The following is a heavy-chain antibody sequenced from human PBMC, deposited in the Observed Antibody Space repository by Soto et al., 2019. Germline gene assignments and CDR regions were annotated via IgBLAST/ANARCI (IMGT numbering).Heavy chain of an antibody. V-gene: IGHV1-69*01. Sequence: QVLLVQSGPEVKKPGSSVKVSCKASGGTFNNYAINWVRQAPGKGLEWMGGIIPTFGTGNHAQKFQGRVTIPADESTTTANRDLNSLRSEDTAIYYCASFDGTLVRGGRSSPYEMDVWGQGTTVIVSS. CDR3: ASFDGTLVRGGRSSPYEMDV. CDR2: IIPTFGTG. CDR1: GGTFNNYA. J-gene: IGHJ6*02. D-gene: IGHD3-10*01.